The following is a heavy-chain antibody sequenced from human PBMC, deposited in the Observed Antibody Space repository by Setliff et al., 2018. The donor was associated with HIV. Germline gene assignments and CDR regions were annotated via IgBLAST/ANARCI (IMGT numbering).Heavy chain of an antibody. CDR3: VKGYTSTWGPFDY. J-gene: IGHJ4*02. D-gene: IGHD6-13*01. CDR1: GFTFSSYG. CDR2: VTGDGRTK. Sequence: PGGSLRLSCAASGFTFSSYGMHWVRQTPGKGLEWVSFVTGDGRTKKDADSVRGRFTISRDNAKSSLYLQMSSLRAEDTAVYYCVKGYTSTWGPFDYWGQGTLVTVSS. V-gene: IGHV3-48*01.